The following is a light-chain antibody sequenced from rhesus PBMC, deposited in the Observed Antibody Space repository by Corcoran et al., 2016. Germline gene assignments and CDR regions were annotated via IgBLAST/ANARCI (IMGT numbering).Light chain of an antibody. CDR2: GAS. J-gene: IGKJ4*01. CDR3: LQHRNWPHPT. Sequence: EIVMTQSPATLSLSPGERATLPCRASQSGSSSLAWSQQKPGQAPRPPNYGASSRATGIPDRFSGRVAGTDFTLTISSLEPEDVAVFYWLQHRNWPHPTFGGGTKVELK. V-gene: IGKV3-24*01. CDR1: QSGSSS.